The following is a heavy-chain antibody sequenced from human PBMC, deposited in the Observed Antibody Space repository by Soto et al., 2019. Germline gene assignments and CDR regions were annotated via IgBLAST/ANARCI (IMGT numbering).Heavy chain of an antibody. D-gene: IGHD5-12*01. Sequence: QVQLVESGGGVVPPGRSVRLSCAASGFNFRNYGMHWVRQAPGKGLEWVAIIWYDGSNKYYADSVKGRFTISRDNSKNTLYLQIDSLRAEGTAVYYCARLYTWIMDYWGQGTMVTVSS. CDR3: ARLYTWIMDY. J-gene: IGHJ4*02. CDR1: GFNFRNYG. V-gene: IGHV3-33*01. CDR2: IWYDGSNK.